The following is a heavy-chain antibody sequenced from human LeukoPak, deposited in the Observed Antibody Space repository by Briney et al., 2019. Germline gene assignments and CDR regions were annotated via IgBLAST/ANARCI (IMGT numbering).Heavy chain of an antibody. J-gene: IGHJ4*02. CDR1: GSSFTNYW. V-gene: IGHV5-51*01. Sequence: GESLKISCKGSGSSFTNYWIGWVRQMPGKGLEWMGIIYPGDSDTKYSPSFQGQVTISVDKSISTAYLQWSSLKASDSAMYYCASSGVTATFAYWGQGTLVTVSS. CDR2: IYPGDSDT. CDR3: ASSGVTATFAY. D-gene: IGHD2-21*02.